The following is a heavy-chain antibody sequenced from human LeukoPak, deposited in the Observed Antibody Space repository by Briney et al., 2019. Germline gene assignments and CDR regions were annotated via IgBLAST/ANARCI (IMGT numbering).Heavy chain of an antibody. Sequence: PGGSLRLSCAASGFTFSSSAMSWVRQAPGKGLEWVSAISNNGGYTYYADSVQGRFTISRDNSKSTLCLQMNSLRAKDTAVYYCAKDFRIGYSAHFDYWGQGALVTVSS. CDR2: ISNNGGYT. CDR1: GFTFSSSA. CDR3: AKDFRIGYSAHFDY. D-gene: IGHD2-21*01. J-gene: IGHJ4*02. V-gene: IGHV3-23*01.